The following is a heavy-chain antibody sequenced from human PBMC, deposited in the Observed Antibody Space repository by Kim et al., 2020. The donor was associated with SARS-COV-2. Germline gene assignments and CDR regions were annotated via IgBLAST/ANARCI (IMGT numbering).Heavy chain of an antibody. CDR3: ARSSSVGAKRVYYYMDV. V-gene: IGHV4-34*01. Sequence: SETLSLTCAVYGGSFSGYYWSWIRQPPGKGLEWIGEINHSGSTNYNPSLKSRVTISVDTSKNQFSLKLSSVTAADTAVYYCARSSSVGAKRVYYYMDVWG. D-gene: IGHD1-26*01. CDR2: INHSGST. CDR1: GGSFSGYY. J-gene: IGHJ6*03.